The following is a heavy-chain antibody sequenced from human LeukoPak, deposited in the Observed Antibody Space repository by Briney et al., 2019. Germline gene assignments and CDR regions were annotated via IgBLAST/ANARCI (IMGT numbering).Heavy chain of an antibody. D-gene: IGHD3-10*01. J-gene: IGHJ4*02. Sequence: ASVKVSCKASGYTFTSYYMHWVRQAPGQGLEWMGIINPSGGSTSYAQKFQGRVTMTRDMSTSTAYMELSRLRSDDTAVYYCARGGSGSGYLYYFDYWGQGTLVTVSS. CDR2: INPSGGST. V-gene: IGHV1-46*01. CDR1: GYTFTSYY. CDR3: ARGGSGSGYLYYFDY.